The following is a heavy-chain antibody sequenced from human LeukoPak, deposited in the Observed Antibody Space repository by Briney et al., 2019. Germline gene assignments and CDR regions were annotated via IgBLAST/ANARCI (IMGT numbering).Heavy chain of an antibody. D-gene: IGHD3-22*01. CDR3: AGSGYWGYFDY. V-gene: IGHV3-53*01. CDR1: GFTVSSNY. Sequence: GGSLRLSCAASGFTVSSNYMSWVRQAPGKGLEWVSIIYSDGSTHYADSVKGRFTISRDNSKNTLYLQMNSLRAEDTAMYYCAGSGYWGYFDYWGQGTLVIVSS. CDR2: IYSDGST. J-gene: IGHJ4*02.